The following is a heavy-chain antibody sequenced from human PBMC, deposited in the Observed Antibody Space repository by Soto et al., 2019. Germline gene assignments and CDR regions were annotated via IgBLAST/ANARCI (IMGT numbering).Heavy chain of an antibody. CDR1: VGTFSSYT. V-gene: IGHV1-69*02. Sequence: QVQLVQSGAEVKKPGSSVKVSCKASVGTFSSYTISWVRQAPGQGLEWMGRIIPILGIANYAQKFQGRVTITADKSTSTAYMELSSLISEDTAVYYCALRDFDYWGQGTLVTVSS. J-gene: IGHJ4*02. CDR3: ALRDFDY. CDR2: IIPILGIA.